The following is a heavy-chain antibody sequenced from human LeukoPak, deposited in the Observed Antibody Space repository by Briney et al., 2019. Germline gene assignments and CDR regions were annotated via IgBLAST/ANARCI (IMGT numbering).Heavy chain of an antibody. Sequence: SQTLSLTCNVSGVSVSDGPYYWTWVRHHPRKCLGWIGYKYYSGSAKYNPSLKSRLTISIDTSKNQFSLQLSSVTAADTATYYCATTYCSGISCLDVFNMWGQGTRVTVSS. CDR3: ATTYCSGISCLDVFNM. J-gene: IGHJ3*02. D-gene: IGHD2-2*01. V-gene: IGHV4-31*03. CDR1: GVSVSDGPYY. CDR2: KYYSGSA.